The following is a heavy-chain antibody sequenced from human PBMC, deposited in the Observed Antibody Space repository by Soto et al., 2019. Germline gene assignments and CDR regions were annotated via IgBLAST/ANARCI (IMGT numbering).Heavy chain of an antibody. CDR2: IIPIFGTA. CDR3: ARDKSGNYDILTGPYYYYYGMDV. CDR1: GGTFSSYA. Sequence: SVKVSCKASGGTFSSYAISWVRQAPGQGLEWMGGIIPIFGTANYAQKFQGRVTITADESTSTAYMELSSLRSEDTAVDYCARDKSGNYDILTGPYYYYYGMDVWGQGTPVTVSS. V-gene: IGHV1-69*13. J-gene: IGHJ6*02. D-gene: IGHD3-9*01.